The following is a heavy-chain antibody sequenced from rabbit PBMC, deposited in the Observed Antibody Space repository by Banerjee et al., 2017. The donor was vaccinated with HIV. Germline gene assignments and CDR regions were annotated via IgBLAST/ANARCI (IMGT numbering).Heavy chain of an antibody. V-gene: IGHV1S40*01. J-gene: IGHJ4*01. CDR2: IATGTSGSGNT. CDR1: GIDFSSSDY. D-gene: IGHD7-1*01. CDR3: ARRDTVHVGYGIITLDL. Sequence: QSLEESGGGLVKPGGTLTLSCKASGIDFSSSDYMCWVRQAPGKGLEWIGCIATGTSGSGNTYYASWAKGRFTISKTSPTTVTLQMTSLTAADTATYFCARRDTVHVGYGIITLDLWGPGTLVTVS.